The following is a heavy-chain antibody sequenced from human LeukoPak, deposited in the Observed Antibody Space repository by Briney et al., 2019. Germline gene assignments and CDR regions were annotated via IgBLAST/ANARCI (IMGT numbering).Heavy chain of an antibody. CDR3: ARPHCSSTNCYAGDAFDI. CDR1: GGSISSGDYS. CDR2: FYHSGST. Sequence: PSETLSLTCAVSGGSISSGDYSWSWIRQPPGKGLDWIGYFYHSGSTYYNPSLKSRVTISVDTSKNQFSLRLSSVTAADTAVYYCARPHCSSTNCYAGDAFDIWGQGTMVTVSS. J-gene: IGHJ3*02. D-gene: IGHD2-2*01. V-gene: IGHV4-30-2*03.